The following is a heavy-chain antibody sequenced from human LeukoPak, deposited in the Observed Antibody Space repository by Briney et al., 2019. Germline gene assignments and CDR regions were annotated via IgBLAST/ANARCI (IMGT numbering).Heavy chain of an antibody. CDR2: ISYDGSNK. Sequence: PGGSLRLSCAASGFTFSSYAMHWVRQAPGKGLEWVAVISYDGSNKYYADSVKGRFTISRDNSKNTLYLQMNSLRAEDTAVYYCARDLFYGDYLGPHDYWGQGTLVIVSS. CDR3: ARDLFYGDYLGPHDY. V-gene: IGHV3-30*04. J-gene: IGHJ4*02. CDR1: GFTFSSYA. D-gene: IGHD4-17*01.